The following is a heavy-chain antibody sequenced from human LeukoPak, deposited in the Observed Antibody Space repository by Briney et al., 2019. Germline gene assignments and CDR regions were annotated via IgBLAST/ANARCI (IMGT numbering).Heavy chain of an antibody. Sequence: SGTPSLICAVSGGSISSGGYSWSWIWQPPGKGLEWIGYIYHSGSTYYNPSLKSRVTISVDRSKNQFSLKLSSVTAADTAVCYCARQLLPGSGGMDVWGKGTTVTVSS. J-gene: IGHJ6*04. V-gene: IGHV4-30-2*01. CDR2: IYHSGST. D-gene: IGHD2-15*01. CDR1: GGSISSGGYS. CDR3: ARQLLPGSGGMDV.